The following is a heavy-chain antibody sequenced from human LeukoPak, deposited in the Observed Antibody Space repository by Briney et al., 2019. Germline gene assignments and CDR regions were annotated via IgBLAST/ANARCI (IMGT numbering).Heavy chain of an antibody. CDR2: IYTSGST. V-gene: IGHV4-4*07. CDR1: GGSISSYY. D-gene: IGHD1-26*01. J-gene: IGHJ4*02. Sequence: SETLSLTCTVSGGSISSYYWSWIRQPAGKGLEWIGRIYTSGSTNYNPSLKSRVTMSVDTSKNQFSLKLSSVTAADTAVYYCARGIVGATRYYFDYWGQGTLVTVSS. CDR3: ARGIVGATRYYFDY.